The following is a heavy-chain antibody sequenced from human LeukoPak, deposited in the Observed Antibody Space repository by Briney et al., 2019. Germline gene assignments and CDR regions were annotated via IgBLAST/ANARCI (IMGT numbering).Heavy chain of an antibody. V-gene: IGHV4-34*01. D-gene: IGHD3-3*01. Sequence: SETLSLTCAVYGGSFSGYYWSWIRQPPGEGLEWIGEINHSGSTNYNPSLKSRVTISVDTSKNQFSLKLSSVTAADTAVYYCARGDRARGVMDYWGQGTLVTVSS. J-gene: IGHJ4*02. CDR3: ARGDRARGVMDY. CDR1: GGSFSGYY. CDR2: INHSGST.